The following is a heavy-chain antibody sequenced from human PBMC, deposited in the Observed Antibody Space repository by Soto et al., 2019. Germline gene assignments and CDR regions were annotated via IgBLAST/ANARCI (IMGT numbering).Heavy chain of an antibody. CDR3: ARGRSPPGYCSGGSCRELDY. CDR1: GGSISSYY. J-gene: IGHJ4*02. V-gene: IGHV4-59*01. D-gene: IGHD2-15*01. Sequence: SETLSLTCTVSGGSISSYYWSWIRQPPGKGLEWIGYIYYSGSTNYNPSLKSRVTISVDTSKNQFSLKLSSATAADTAVYYCARGRSPPGYCSGGSCRELDYWGQGTLVTVSS. CDR2: IYYSGST.